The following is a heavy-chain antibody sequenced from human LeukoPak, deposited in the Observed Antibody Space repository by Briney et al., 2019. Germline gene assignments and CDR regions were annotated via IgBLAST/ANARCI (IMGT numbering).Heavy chain of an antibody. Sequence: SVKVSCKTSGGTFHSFTFSWVRQAPGQGLEWMGWFIPAIGPPKYSQRFQDRVTITADKSTNTAYMELSSLRSEDTAVYYCARDLGTIVGEVDWGQGTLVTVSS. CDR2: FIPAIGPP. CDR1: GGTFHSFT. D-gene: IGHD3-3*01. CDR3: ARDLGTIVGEVD. V-gene: IGHV1-69*08. J-gene: IGHJ4*02.